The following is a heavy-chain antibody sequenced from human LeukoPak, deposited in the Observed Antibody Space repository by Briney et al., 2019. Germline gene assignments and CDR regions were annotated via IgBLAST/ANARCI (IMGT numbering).Heavy chain of an antibody. CDR1: GGSISSSSYY. Sequence: SETLSLTCTVSGGSISSSSYYWGWIRQPPGKGLEWIGSIYYSGSTYYNPSLKSRVTISVDTSKNQFSLKLSSVTAADTAVYYCASQIAVASYYFDYWGQGTLVTVSS. CDR3: ASQIAVASYYFDY. D-gene: IGHD6-19*01. J-gene: IGHJ4*02. CDR2: IYYSGST. V-gene: IGHV4-39*07.